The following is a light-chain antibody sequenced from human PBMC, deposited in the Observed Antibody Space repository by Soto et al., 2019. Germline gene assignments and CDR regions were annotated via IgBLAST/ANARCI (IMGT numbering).Light chain of an antibody. J-gene: IGKJ2*01. CDR2: AAS. V-gene: IGKV1-39*01. Sequence: DIQMTQSPSSLTVSVGDRVTITCRASQSINSYLNWYQQKPGKAPKLLIYAASTLQSGVPSRFSGSGSGTDFTLTINSLQPEDFAAYYCQQSYSPPPYTFGQGTKLEIK. CDR1: QSINSY. CDR3: QQSYSPPPYT.